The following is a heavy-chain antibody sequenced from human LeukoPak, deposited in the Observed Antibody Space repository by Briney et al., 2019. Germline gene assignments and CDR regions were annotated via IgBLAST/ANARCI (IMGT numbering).Heavy chain of an antibody. D-gene: IGHD3-22*01. J-gene: IGHJ4*02. Sequence: GASVMVSCKASGYTFTRNTINWVRQVPGQGLEWMGWVNTNTGNPTYAQGFTGRFVFSSDTSVSTAYLQIGSLKAEDTAVYYCVTNFDSSGYFGYWGQGTLVTVSS. V-gene: IGHV7-4-1*01. CDR2: VNTNTGNP. CDR1: GYTFTRNT. CDR3: VTNFDSSGYFGY.